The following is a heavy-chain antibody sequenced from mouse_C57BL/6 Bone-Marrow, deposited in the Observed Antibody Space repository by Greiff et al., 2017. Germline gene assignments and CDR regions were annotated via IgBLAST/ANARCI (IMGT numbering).Heavy chain of an antibody. J-gene: IGHJ1*03. D-gene: IGHD1-1*01. CDR2: IDPENGDT. CDR1: GFNIKDDY. Sequence: EVQLQQSGAELVRPGASVKLSCTASGFNIKDDYMHWVKQRPEQGLEWIGWIDPENGDTEYASKFQGKATITADTSSHTAYLQLSSLTSEDTAVYYCTEGYYGSYWYFDVWGTGTTVTVSS. V-gene: IGHV14-4*01. CDR3: TEGYYGSYWYFDV.